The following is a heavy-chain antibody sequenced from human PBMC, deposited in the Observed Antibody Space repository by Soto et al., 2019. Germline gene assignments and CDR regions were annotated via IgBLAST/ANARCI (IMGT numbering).Heavy chain of an antibody. CDR3: ARGILGGVRIDYGMDV. CDR1: GFTFSNYN. Sequence: EVQLVESGGGLVKPGGSLRLSCAASGFTFSNYNMNWVRQPPGKGLEWVSSITSAGSYIYYAESLKGRVTISRDNAKNSLFHRMNSLRAEYTALYFCARGILGGVRIDYGMDVWGQETTVTVSS. CDR2: ITSAGSYI. V-gene: IGHV3-21*01. J-gene: IGHJ6*02. D-gene: IGHD2-8*01.